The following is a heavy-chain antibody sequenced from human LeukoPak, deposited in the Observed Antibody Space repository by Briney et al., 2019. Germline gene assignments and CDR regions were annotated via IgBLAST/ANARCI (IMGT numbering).Heavy chain of an antibody. CDR1: GLTFSSYS. D-gene: IGHD3-3*01. V-gene: IGHV3-23*01. CDR3: AKGWSGYFRSPFDL. CDR2: VTGDSGTT. J-gene: IGHJ3*01. Sequence: GGSLRLSCAASGLTFSSYSMNWARQPPGKGLEWVSVVTGDSGTTHYADSVKGRFTISRGNSKNMVYLQMNSLRAEDTAIYYCAKGWSGYFRSPFDLWGRGTMVTVSA.